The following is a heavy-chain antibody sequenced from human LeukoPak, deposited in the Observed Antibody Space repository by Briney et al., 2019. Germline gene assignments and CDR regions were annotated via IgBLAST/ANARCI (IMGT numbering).Heavy chain of an antibody. CDR3: AKNRDSSDYPRDFDF. V-gene: IGHV3-30*02. J-gene: IGHJ4*02. Sequence: GGSLRLSCAAFGFAFSSYGMHWVRQTPGKGLEWVAFIRHDGSYQQYADSVEGRFTVSRDNSKDMVYLQMNSLRTEDTAVYYCAKNRDSSDYPRDFDFWGQGTLVTVSS. CDR2: IRHDGSYQ. D-gene: IGHD3-22*01. CDR1: GFAFSSYG.